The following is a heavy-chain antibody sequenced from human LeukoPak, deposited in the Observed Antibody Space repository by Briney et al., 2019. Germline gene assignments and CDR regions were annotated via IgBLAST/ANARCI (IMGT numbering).Heavy chain of an antibody. CDR2: IYYSGST. CDR1: GGSITSSSYY. Sequence: PSETMSLTCTVSGGSITSSSYYWGWIRQPPGKGLEWIGSIYYSGSTYYNPSVKTRVTISVDTSKNQFSLRLSSVTAADTAVYYCASLPYDILTGQPPNWFDPWGQGTLVTVSS. CDR3: ASLPYDILTGQPPNWFDP. V-gene: IGHV4-39*01. J-gene: IGHJ5*02. D-gene: IGHD3-9*01.